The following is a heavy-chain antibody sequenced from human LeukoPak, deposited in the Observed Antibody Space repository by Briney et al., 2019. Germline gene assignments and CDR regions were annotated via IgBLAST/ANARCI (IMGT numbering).Heavy chain of an antibody. J-gene: IGHJ3*02. D-gene: IGHD4-17*01. CDR1: SGSISSYY. Sequence: SETLSLTCTVSSGSISSYYWSWIRQPPGKGLEWIGYIYNFGSASYNPSLKSRVTISVDTSKKQFSLKLTSVTAADMAVYYCARDDDYGDAFDIWGQGTMVTVSS. V-gene: IGHV4-59*01. CDR3: ARDDDYGDAFDI. CDR2: IYNFGSA.